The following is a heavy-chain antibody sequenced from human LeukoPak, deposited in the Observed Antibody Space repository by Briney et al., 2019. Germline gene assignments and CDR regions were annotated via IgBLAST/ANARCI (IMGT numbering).Heavy chain of an antibody. J-gene: IGHJ6*02. Sequence: SVKVSCKASGGTFSSYAISWVRQAPGQGLEWMGGIIPIFGTANYAQKFQGRVTITADESTSTAYMELSSLRSEDTAVYYCARDQFRPTVTTPYYYYGMDVWGQGTTVTVSS. CDR3: ARDQFRPTVTTPYYYYGMDV. CDR2: IIPIFGTA. CDR1: GGTFSSYA. V-gene: IGHV1-69*13. D-gene: IGHD4-17*01.